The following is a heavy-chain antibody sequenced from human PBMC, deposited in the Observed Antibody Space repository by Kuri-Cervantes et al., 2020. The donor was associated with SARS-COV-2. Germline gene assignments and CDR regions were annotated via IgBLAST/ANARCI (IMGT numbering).Heavy chain of an antibody. Sequence: GESLKISCAASGFTFSDYYMSWIRQAPGKGLEWVSYISSSGSTIYYADSVKGRFTISRDNAKNSLYQQMNSLRAEGTAVYYCASGVVTPGDAFDIWGQGTMVTVSS. J-gene: IGHJ3*02. CDR1: GFTFSDYY. CDR3: ASGVVTPGDAFDI. V-gene: IGHV3-11*04. CDR2: ISSSGSTI. D-gene: IGHD4-23*01.